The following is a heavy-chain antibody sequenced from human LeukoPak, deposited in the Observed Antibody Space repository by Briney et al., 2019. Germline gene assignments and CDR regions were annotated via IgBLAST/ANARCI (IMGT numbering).Heavy chain of an antibody. CDR1: GFTFSSYA. J-gene: IGHJ4*02. CDR3: ARVGIGASSGYLAY. CDR2: ISSNGGST. Sequence: PGGSLRLSCAASGFTFSSYAMHWVRQAPGKGLEYVSAISSNGGSTYYASSVKGRFTISRDNSKNTLYLQMGSLRAEDMAVYYCARVGIGASSGYLAYWGQGTLVTVSS. V-gene: IGHV3-64*01. D-gene: IGHD3-22*01.